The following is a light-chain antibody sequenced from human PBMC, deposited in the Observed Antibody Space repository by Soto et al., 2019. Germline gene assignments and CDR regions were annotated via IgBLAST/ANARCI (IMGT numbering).Light chain of an antibody. CDR2: AAS. Sequence: DIQMTQSPSSLSASVGERVTISCRASQSINTYLNWFQQKPGKAPKLLIYAASTLPSGVPSRFSGSGSGTDFTLTISSLQREDFATYYCQQSFSGLGTFGPVTKVDMK. CDR3: QQSFSGLGT. J-gene: IGKJ3*01. V-gene: IGKV1-39*01. CDR1: QSINTY.